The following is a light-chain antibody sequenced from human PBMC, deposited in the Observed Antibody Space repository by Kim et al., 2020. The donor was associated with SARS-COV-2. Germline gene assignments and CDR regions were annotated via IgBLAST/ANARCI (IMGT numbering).Light chain of an antibody. CDR2: GAS. Sequence: DVQMTQSPSSLSAYVDDRVTITCRASQSIDTYLNWYQYRPGKAPRLLIYGASTLHTGVPSRFTGSRSGTDFTLTVTSLQPDDSAIYFCQQTHTSPYTFGQGTKLEI. CDR3: QQTHTSPYT. J-gene: IGKJ2*01. CDR1: QSIDTY. V-gene: IGKV1-39*01.